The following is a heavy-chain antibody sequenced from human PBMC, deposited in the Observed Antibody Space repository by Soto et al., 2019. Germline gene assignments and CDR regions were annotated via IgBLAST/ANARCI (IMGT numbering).Heavy chain of an antibody. CDR3: APKLADSSGWTGGFDS. D-gene: IGHD6-19*01. CDR2: IIPILGIA. CDR1: GGTFSSYT. Sequence: QVQLVQSGAEVKKPGSSVKVSCKASGGTFSSYTISWVRQAPGQGLEWMGRIIPILGIANYAQKFQGRVRITXXKXTXXAYMELSSLRSEDTAVYYCAPKLADSSGWTGGFDSWGQGTLVTVSS. J-gene: IGHJ4*02. V-gene: IGHV1-69*02.